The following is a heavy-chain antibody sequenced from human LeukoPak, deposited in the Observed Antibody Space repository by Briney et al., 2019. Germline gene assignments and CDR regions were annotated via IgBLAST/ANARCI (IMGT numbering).Heavy chain of an antibody. J-gene: IGHJ4*02. V-gene: IGHV3-30*02. CDR2: IRYDGSNK. Sequence: PGGSLRLSCAASGFTFSSYGMHWVRQAPGKGLEWVAFIRYDGSNKYYADSVKGRFTISRDNSKNTLYLQMNSLRAEDTAVYYCAKPTLPYCSSTSCYISYWGQGTLVTVSS. CDR1: GFTFSSYG. D-gene: IGHD2-2*02. CDR3: AKPTLPYCSSTSCYISY.